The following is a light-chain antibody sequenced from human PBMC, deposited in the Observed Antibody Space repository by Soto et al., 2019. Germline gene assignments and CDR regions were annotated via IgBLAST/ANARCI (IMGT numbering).Light chain of an antibody. CDR2: EVS. Sequence: QSALTQPASVSGSPGQSITISCTGTSSDVGSYNPVSWYQQHPGKAPKLIIYEVSKRPAGISNRFSGCKSDNTASLTISGLQDEDEADYYCCSHAGSTTVFGTGTKLTVL. CDR1: SSDVGSYNP. V-gene: IGLV2-23*02. CDR3: CSHAGSTTV. J-gene: IGLJ1*01.